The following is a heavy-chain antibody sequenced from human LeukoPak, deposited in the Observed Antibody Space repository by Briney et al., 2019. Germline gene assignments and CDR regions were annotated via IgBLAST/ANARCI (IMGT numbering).Heavy chain of an antibody. D-gene: IGHD2-15*01. CDR3: ARAGYCSGGSCYLDN. CDR2: ISSDGGGT. CDR1: GFTFSRYT. V-gene: IGHV3-64*02. J-gene: IGHJ4*02. Sequence: PGGSLRLSCAASGFTFSRYTMHWVRQAPGTGLEYVSAISSDGGGTYYADSVKGRFTISRDNSKNTLHLQMGSLRPEGMAMYYCARAGYCSGGSCYLDNWGQGTLVTVSS.